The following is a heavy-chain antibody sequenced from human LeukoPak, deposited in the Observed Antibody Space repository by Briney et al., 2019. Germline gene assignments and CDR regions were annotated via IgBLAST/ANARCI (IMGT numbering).Heavy chain of an antibody. CDR1: GGSISSSSYY. Sequence: SETLSLTCTVSGGSISSSSYYWRWIRQPPGKGLEWIGSIYYSGSTYYNPSLKSRVTISVDTSKNQFSLKLSSVTAADTAVYYCASVGWYHYYFDYWGQGTLVTVSS. CDR3: ASVGWYHYYFDY. V-gene: IGHV4-39*07. D-gene: IGHD2-15*01. CDR2: IYYSGST. J-gene: IGHJ4*02.